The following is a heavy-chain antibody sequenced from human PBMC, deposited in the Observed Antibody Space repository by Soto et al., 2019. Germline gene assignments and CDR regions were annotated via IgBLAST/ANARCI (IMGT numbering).Heavy chain of an antibody. CDR2: IMPVFATP. J-gene: IGHJ6*02. Sequence: QVQLMQSGAEVKKPGSSVKVSCKASGGTFSTSAISWVRQAPGDGLEWVGGIMPVFATPDYAQKFQGRVTISADESTTTAYLELNSLTTDDTAVYYCARDKDRQQLGGNYYYILDVWGQGTAITVSS. CDR3: ARDKDRQQLGGNYYYILDV. V-gene: IGHV1-69*12. D-gene: IGHD3-3*02. CDR1: GGTFSTSA.